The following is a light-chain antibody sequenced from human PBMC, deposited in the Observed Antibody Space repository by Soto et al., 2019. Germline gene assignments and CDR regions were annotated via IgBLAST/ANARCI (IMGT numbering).Light chain of an antibody. CDR3: QQYGSSPWT. J-gene: IGKJ1*01. CDR1: QSVSGRY. V-gene: IGKV3-20*01. CDR2: GAS. Sequence: MVLTQYPATLSLSPGERATLSCRASQSVSGRYLAWYQQKPGQAPRLLIYGASSRATGIPDRFSGSGSGTDFTLTISRLEPEDFAVYYCQQYGSSPWTFGQGTKVDIK.